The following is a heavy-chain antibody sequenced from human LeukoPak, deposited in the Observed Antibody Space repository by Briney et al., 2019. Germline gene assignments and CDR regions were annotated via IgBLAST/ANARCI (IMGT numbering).Heavy chain of an antibody. V-gene: IGHV3-30*04. CDR2: ISNDENNK. Sequence: QSGGSLRLSCAASGFSFNSYPMHWVRQAPSKGLEWVAVISNDENNKYYADSVKGRFTISRDNSNNTLSLQMNGLRVEDTAVYYCARPDDSESFYRANHYWGRGTLVTVS. J-gene: IGHJ4*02. CDR1: GFSFNSYP. CDR3: ARPDDSESFYRANHY. D-gene: IGHD3-10*01.